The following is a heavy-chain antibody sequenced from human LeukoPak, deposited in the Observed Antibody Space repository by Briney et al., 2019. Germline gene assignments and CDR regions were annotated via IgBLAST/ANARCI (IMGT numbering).Heavy chain of an antibody. CDR1: GYTFTGSG. V-gene: IGHV1-18*01. Sequence: ASVKVSCKASGYTFTGSGISWVRQAPGQGLEWMGWISAYNGNTNYAQKLQGRVTMTTDTSTSTAYMELRSLRSDDTAVYYCARDSSGVVVVAANTFYYYYGMDVWGQGTTVTVSS. CDR2: ISAYNGNT. D-gene: IGHD2-15*01. J-gene: IGHJ6*02. CDR3: ARDSSGVVVVAANTFYYYYGMDV.